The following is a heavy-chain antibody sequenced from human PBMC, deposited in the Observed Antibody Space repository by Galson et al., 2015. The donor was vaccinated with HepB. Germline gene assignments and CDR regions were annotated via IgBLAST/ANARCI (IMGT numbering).Heavy chain of an antibody. Sequence: SVKVSCKASGYTFTSYGFSWVRQAPGQGLEWMGWISPYNGNTNYAQKLQGRVTMTADTSTSTAYMELRSLRSDDTAVYYCARGGIFDPFDYWAREPWSSSPQ. CDR1: GYTFTSYG. D-gene: IGHD3-3*01. CDR2: ISPYNGNT. CDR3: ARGGIFDPFDY. J-gene: IGHJ4*02. V-gene: IGHV1-18*04.